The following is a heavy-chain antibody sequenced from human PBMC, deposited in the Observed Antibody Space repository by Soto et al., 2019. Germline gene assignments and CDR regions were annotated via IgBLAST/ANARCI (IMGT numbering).Heavy chain of an antibody. Sequence: PGGSLRLSCAAAGFTFSSYGMSWVRQAPGKGLEWVSAVSGSGGSVYYADSVRGRFTISRDNSKNTLYLQVNSLRAEDTAIYYCAKASVVGADYSYGMDVWGQGTTVTVSS. CDR3: AKASVVGADYSYGMDV. CDR2: VSGSGGSV. V-gene: IGHV3-23*01. D-gene: IGHD2-2*01. J-gene: IGHJ6*02. CDR1: GFTFSSYG.